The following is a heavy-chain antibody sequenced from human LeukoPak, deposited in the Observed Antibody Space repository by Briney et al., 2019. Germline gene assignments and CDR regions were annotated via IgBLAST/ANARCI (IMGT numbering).Heavy chain of an antibody. D-gene: IGHD2/OR15-2a*01. V-gene: IGHV3-74*01. Sequence: GGSLRLSCAASGNYWMHWVRQAPGKGLVWVSHINSNGSWTSYADSVKGRFTISKDNAKNTVYLQMNNLRAEDTAVYYCVSFYEAYWGRGTLVTVSS. J-gene: IGHJ4*02. CDR1: GNYW. CDR3: VSFYEAY. CDR2: INSNGSWT.